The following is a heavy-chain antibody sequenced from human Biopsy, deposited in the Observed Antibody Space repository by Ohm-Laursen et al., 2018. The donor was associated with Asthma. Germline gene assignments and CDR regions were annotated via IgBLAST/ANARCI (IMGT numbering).Heavy chain of an antibody. J-gene: IGHJ4*02. Sequence: ASVKVSCKISGYSLTDLSMHWVRQAPGQELEWMGGHDHAEGGTVNARRFQGRVTMTEDTSTDTAYMELSSLSSDDTAVYYCASDFPKDYVRYNFQFWGQGTLVTVSS. CDR3: ASDFPKDYVRYNFQF. D-gene: IGHD4-17*01. V-gene: IGHV1-24*01. CDR2: HDHAEGGT. CDR1: GYSLTDLS.